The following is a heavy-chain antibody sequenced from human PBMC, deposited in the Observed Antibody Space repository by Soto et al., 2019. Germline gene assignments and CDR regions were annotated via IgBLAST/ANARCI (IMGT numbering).Heavy chain of an antibody. CDR2: IYYSGRT. CDR1: GESIXSXSYY. D-gene: IGHD2-21*02. V-gene: IGHV4-39*01. Sequence: SETLSLTCIVSGESIXSXSYYWGWXXQPPGKGLEWIGSIYYSGRTYYNPSFKSRVTISIDTSKNQFSLKLSSVTATDTAVYYCARQRTTVVTQAYFDHWGQGALVTVSS. CDR3: ARQRTTVVTQAYFDH. J-gene: IGHJ4*02.